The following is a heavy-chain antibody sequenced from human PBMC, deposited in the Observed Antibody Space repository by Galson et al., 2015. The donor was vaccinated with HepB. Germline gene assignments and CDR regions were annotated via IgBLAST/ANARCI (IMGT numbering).Heavy chain of an antibody. CDR3: ARDRQPSSYNGMDV. V-gene: IGHV3-7*03. Sequence: SLRLSCAGSGFSFSSYWMSWVRLAPGKGLEWVANIKVDGGEKYYVDSVKGRFTISRDNAKNSVYLEMNSLRVEDTAVYHCARDRQPSSYNGMDVWGQGTTVTVSS. J-gene: IGHJ6*02. CDR1: GFSFSSYW. CDR2: IKVDGGEK. D-gene: IGHD6-6*01.